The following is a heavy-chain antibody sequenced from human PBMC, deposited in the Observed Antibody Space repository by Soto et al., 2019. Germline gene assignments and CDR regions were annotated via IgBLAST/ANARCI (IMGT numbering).Heavy chain of an antibody. Sequence: LGESLKISCKGSGYSFAGYWITWVRQKPGKGPEWMGRIDPSDSQTYYSPSFRGHVTISVTKSITTVFLQWSSLRASDTAMYYCARQIYDSDTGPNFQYYFDSWGQGTPVTVS. J-gene: IGHJ4*02. CDR2: IDPSDSQT. V-gene: IGHV5-10-1*01. CDR1: GYSFAGYW. CDR3: ARQIYDSDTGPNFQYYFDS. D-gene: IGHD3-22*01.